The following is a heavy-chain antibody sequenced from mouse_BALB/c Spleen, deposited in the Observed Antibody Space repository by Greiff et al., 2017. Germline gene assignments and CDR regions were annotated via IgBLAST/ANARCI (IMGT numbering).Heavy chain of an antibody. D-gene: IGHD1-1*01. V-gene: IGHV3-2*02. J-gene: IGHJ2*01. CDR2: ISYSGST. Sequence: VQLKESGPGLVKPSQSLSLTCTVTGYSITSDYAWNWIRQFPGNKLEWMGYISYSGSTSYNPSLKSRISITRDTSKNQFFLQLNSVTTEDTATYYCARSGYYGSMYYFDYWGQGTTLTVSS. CDR1: GYSITSDYA. CDR3: ARSGYYGSMYYFDY.